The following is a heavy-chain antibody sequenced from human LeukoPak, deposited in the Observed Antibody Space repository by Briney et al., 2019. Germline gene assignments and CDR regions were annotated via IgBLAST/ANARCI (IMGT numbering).Heavy chain of an antibody. V-gene: IGHV3-48*04. Sequence: GGSLRLSCAASGFTFSSYSMNWVRQAPGKGLEWVSYISSSSSTIYYADSVKGRFTISRDNAKNSLYLQMNSLRAEDTAVYYCARDSYCGGDCYPMVYWGQGTLVTVSS. J-gene: IGHJ4*02. D-gene: IGHD2-21*02. CDR3: ARDSYCGGDCYPMVY. CDR2: ISSSSSTI. CDR1: GFTFSSYS.